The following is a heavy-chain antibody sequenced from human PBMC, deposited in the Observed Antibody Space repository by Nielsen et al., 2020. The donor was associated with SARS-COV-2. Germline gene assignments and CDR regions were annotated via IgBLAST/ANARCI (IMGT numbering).Heavy chain of an antibody. Sequence: GESLKISCAASGFTFSSYAMSWVRQAPGKGLEWVSAISGSGGSTYYADSVKGRFTISRDNSKNTPYLQMNSLRAEDTALYYCAKSGDDYSNYVPYYFDYWGQGTLVTVSS. D-gene: IGHD4-11*01. CDR3: AKSGDDYSNYVPYYFDY. CDR2: ISGSGGST. J-gene: IGHJ4*02. V-gene: IGHV3-23*01. CDR1: GFTFSSYA.